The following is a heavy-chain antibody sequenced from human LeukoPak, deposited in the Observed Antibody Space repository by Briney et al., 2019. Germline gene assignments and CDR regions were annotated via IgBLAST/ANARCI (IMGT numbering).Heavy chain of an antibody. J-gene: IGHJ4*02. CDR2: ISGSGDNT. CDR3: TGHHQAYSRTY. CDR1: GFTFSSYA. D-gene: IGHD4-11*01. Sequence: GGSLRLSCAASGFTFSSYAMNWVRQAPGKGLEWVSIISGSGDNTYYTDSVKGRFTISRDNAKGTLYLQMSSLRAEDTAVYYCTGHHQAYSRTYWGQGTLVTVSS. V-gene: IGHV3-23*01.